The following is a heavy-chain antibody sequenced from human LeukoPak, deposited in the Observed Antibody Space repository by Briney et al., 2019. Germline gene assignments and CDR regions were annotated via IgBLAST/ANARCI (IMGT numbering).Heavy chain of an antibody. CDR1: GGSFSGYY. CDR2: INHSGST. J-gene: IGHJ4*02. Sequence: SGTLSLTCAVYGGSFSGYYWGWIRQPPGKGLEWIGEINHSGSTNYNPSLKSRVTISVDTSKNQFSLKLSSVTAADTAVYYCARGVGNILTGYSLDYWGQGTLVTVSS. D-gene: IGHD3-9*01. V-gene: IGHV4-34*01. CDR3: ARGVGNILTGYSLDY.